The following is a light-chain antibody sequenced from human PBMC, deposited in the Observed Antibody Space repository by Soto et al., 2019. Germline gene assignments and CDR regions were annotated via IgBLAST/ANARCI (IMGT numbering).Light chain of an antibody. CDR2: YTS. CDR3: LVTYGVTPM. Sequence: QAVVTEEPSLTVSPGGTVILTCGSSTGAVTSGHWPSWFQQKPGQAPKTLIYYTSNKHSWTPARFSGSLLGGKAALTLSGAQPEDEADYYCLVTYGVTPMFGGGTKLTVL. J-gene: IGLJ3*02. V-gene: IGLV7-46*01. CDR1: TGAVTSGHW.